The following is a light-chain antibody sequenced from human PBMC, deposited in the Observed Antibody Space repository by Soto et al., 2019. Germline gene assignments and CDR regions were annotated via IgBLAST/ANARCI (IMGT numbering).Light chain of an antibody. J-gene: IGKJ3*01. CDR2: AAS. V-gene: IGKV1-39*01. CDR1: QTISSY. CDR3: QQSYSNPYT. Sequence: DIQMTQSPSSLSASIGDRVTITCRASQTISSYLNWYQHQPEKAPKLLIYAASSLQSGVPSRFSGSRSGTDFTLTISSLQPEDFATYYCQQSYSNPYTFGPGTKVDIK.